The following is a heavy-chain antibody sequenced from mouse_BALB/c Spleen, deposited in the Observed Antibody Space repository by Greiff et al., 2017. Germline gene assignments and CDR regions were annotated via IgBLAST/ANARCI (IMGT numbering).Heavy chain of an antibody. V-gene: IGHV1-5*01. CDR3: TSWGELWGNYHFDY. CDR2: IYPGNSDT. D-gene: IGHD2-1*01. CDR1: GYSFTSYW. Sequence: EVQLQESGTVLARPGASVKMSCKASGYSFTSYWMHWVKQRPGQGLEWIGAIYPGNSDTSYNQKFKGKAKLTAVTSASTAYMELSSLTNEDSAVYYCTSWGELWGNYHFDYWGQGTTLTVSS. J-gene: IGHJ2*01.